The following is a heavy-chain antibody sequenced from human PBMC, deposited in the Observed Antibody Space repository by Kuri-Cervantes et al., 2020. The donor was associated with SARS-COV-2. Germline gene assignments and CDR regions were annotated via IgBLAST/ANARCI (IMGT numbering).Heavy chain of an antibody. J-gene: IGHJ4*02. CDR2: INPNSGGT. CDR3: ARVPGIYSYGPPHFDY. CDR1: GFTFTGYY. V-gene: IGHV1-2*02. D-gene: IGHD5-18*01. Sequence: GGSLRLSCAASGFTFTGYYMHWVRQAPGQGLEWMGWINPNSGGTNYAQKFQGRVTMTRDTSISTAYMELSRLRSDDTAVYYCARVPGIYSYGPPHFDYWGQGTLVTVSS.